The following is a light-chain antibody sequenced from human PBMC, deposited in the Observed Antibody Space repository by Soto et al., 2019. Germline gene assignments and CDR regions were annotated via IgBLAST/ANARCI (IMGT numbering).Light chain of an antibody. CDR1: ESVSSK. Sequence: EIVMTQSPATLSVSPGERATLSCRASESVSSKLAWYQQKPGQGPRLLIYGASTRATGIPARFSGSGSGTEFTLTISSLQSEDFAVYXCQHYNHWLWTFGQGTKVEIK. CDR2: GAS. J-gene: IGKJ1*01. CDR3: QHYNHWLWT. V-gene: IGKV3-15*01.